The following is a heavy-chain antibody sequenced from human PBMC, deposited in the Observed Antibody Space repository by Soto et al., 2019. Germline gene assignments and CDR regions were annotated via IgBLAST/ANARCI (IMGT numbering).Heavy chain of an antibody. J-gene: IGHJ4*02. CDR2: NYPGDSDT. CDR3: ARNPSGSFDY. CDR1: GYSFTSYW. Sequence: GESLKISCKGSGYSFTSYWIGLVRPIPGKGLEWVGINYPGDSDTRYSPSFQGQVTISADKSISTAYLQWSGLKASDTAMYYCARNPSGSFDYWGQGTLVTVSS. D-gene: IGHD5-12*01. V-gene: IGHV5-51*01.